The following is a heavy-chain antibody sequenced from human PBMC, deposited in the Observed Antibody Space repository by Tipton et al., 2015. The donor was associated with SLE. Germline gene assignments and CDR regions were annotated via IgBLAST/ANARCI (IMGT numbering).Heavy chain of an antibody. J-gene: IGHJ4*02. CDR2: INHSGST. CDR3: ARGGVTMVVTSFDY. V-gene: IGHV4-39*07. D-gene: IGHD4-23*01. CDR1: GGSISSGGYY. Sequence: TLSLTCTVSGGSISSGGYYWSWIRQPPGKGLEWIGEINHSGSTNYNPSLKSRVTISVDTSKNQFSLKLSSVTAADTAVYYCARGGVTMVVTSFDYWGQGTLVTVSS.